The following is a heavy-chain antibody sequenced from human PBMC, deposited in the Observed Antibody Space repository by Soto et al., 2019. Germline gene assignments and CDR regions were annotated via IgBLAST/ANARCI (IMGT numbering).Heavy chain of an antibody. CDR3: ARNDYRPYYYYYMDV. D-gene: IGHD4-4*01. J-gene: IGHJ6*03. Sequence: SETLSLTCTVSGGSISSYYWSRIRQPPGKGLEWIGYIYYSGSTNYNPSLKSRVTISVDTSKNQFSLKLSSVTAADTAVYYCARNDYRPYYYYYMDVWGKGTTVTVSS. CDR2: IYYSGST. CDR1: GGSISSYY. V-gene: IGHV4-59*08.